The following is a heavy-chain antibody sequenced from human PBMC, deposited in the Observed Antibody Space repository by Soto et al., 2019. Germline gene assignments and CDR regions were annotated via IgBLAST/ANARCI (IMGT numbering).Heavy chain of an antibody. J-gene: IGHJ6*02. Sequence: QVQLVQSGAEVKKPGSSVKVSCKASGGTFSSYAISWVRQAPGQGLEWMGGIIPIFGTANYAQKFQGRVTITADESXXTXYXXLSSLRSEDTAVYYCARIQFQGSGSPPYYYYGMDVWGQGTTVTVSS. D-gene: IGHD3-10*01. V-gene: IGHV1-69*12. CDR3: ARIQFQGSGSPPYYYYGMDV. CDR1: GGTFSSYA. CDR2: IIPIFGTA.